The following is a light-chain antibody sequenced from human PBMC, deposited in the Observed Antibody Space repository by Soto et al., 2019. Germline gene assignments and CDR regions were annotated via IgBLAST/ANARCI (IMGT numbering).Light chain of an antibody. V-gene: IGLV1-40*01. CDR2: GNS. CDR3: QSYDSSLSGVV. CDR1: SSNIGAGYD. Sequence: QSVLTQPPSVSGAPGQRVTISCTGSSSNIGAGYDVHWYQQLPGTAPKLLIYGNSNRHSGVPDRFSGSKSGTSASLAITGLQAEDEADYYCQSYDSSLSGVVFGGGTKLTV. J-gene: IGLJ2*01.